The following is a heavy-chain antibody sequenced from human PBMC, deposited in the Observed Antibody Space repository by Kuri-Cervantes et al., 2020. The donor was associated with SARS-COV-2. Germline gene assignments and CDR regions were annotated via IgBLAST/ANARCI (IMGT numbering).Heavy chain of an antibody. V-gene: IGHV3-9*03. Sequence: GGSLRLSCAASGFTFSSYSMNWVRQAPGKGLEWVSGISWNSGSIGYADSVKGRFTISRDNAKNSLYLQMNSLRAEDMALYYCAKDRAHYDFWSGYYSWYFDLWGRGTLVTVSS. D-gene: IGHD3-3*01. CDR1: GFTFSSYS. CDR3: AKDRAHYDFWSGYYSWYFDL. J-gene: IGHJ2*01. CDR2: ISWNSGSI.